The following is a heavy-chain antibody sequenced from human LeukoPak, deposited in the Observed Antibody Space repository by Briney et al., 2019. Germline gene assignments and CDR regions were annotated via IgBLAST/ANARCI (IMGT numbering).Heavy chain of an antibody. D-gene: IGHD3-3*01. J-gene: IGHJ4*02. CDR3: ARVASEGVDY. CDR2: IYYSGST. V-gene: IGHV4-59*01. Sequence: PSETLSLTCTGSGGSISSYYWSWIRQPPGKGLEWIGYIYYSGSTNYNPSLKSRVTISVDTSKNQFSLKLSSVTAADTAVYYCARVASEGVDYWGQGTLVTVSS. CDR1: GGSISSYY.